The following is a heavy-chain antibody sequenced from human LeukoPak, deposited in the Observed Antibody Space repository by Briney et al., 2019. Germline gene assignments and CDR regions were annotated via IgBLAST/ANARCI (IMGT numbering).Heavy chain of an antibody. CDR2: IYYSGST. CDR1: GGSISSDDYY. CDR3: ARRVTSTEYLAAAGTFDY. Sequence: KPSETLSLACIVSGGSISSDDYYWSWIRQPPGKGLEWIGYIYYSGSTYYNPSLKSRVTISVDTSKNQFSLKLSSVTAADTAVYYCARRVTSTEYLAAAGTFDYWGQGTLVTVSS. J-gene: IGHJ4*02. D-gene: IGHD6-13*01. V-gene: IGHV4-30-4*08.